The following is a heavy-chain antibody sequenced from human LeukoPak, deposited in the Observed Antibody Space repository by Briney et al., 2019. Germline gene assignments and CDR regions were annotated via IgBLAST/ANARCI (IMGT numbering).Heavy chain of an antibody. CDR1: GFTFSSYA. CDR3: ATKLGSGYDYVY. D-gene: IGHD5-12*01. Sequence: PGGSLRLSCAASGFTFSSYAMNWVRQAPGKGLEWVSAINGRGFKTYYADSVKGRFTISRDNSKNTLYLQMNSLRAGDSAVYYCATKLGSGYDYVYWGQGTLVTVSS. CDR2: INGRGFKT. V-gene: IGHV3-23*01. J-gene: IGHJ4*02.